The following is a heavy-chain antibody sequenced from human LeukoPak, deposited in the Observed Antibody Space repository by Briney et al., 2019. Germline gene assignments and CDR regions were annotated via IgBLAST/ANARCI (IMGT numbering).Heavy chain of an antibody. V-gene: IGHV4-59*01. CDR1: GGSISSYY. CDR3: ARVVGYGDYHDAFDI. Sequence: PSETLSLTCTVSGGSISSYYWSWIRQPPGKGLEWIGYIYYSGSTNYNPSLKSRVTISVDTSKNQFSLKLSSVTAADTAVYYCARVVGYGDYHDAFDIWGQGTMVTVSS. D-gene: IGHD4-17*01. J-gene: IGHJ3*02. CDR2: IYYSGST.